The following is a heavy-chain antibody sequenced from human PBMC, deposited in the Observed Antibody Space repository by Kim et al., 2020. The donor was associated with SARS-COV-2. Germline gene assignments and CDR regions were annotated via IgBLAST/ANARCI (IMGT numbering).Heavy chain of an antibody. Sequence: SETLSLTCTVSGGSISSYYWSWIRQPPGKGLEWIGYIYYSGSTNYNPSLKSRVTISVDTSKNQFSLKLSSVTAADTAVYYCARDRARKVGYIVAAHYYYGMDVWGQGTTGTVS. V-gene: IGHV4-59*01. D-gene: IGHD6-13*01. CDR3: ARDRARKVGYIVAAHYYYGMDV. J-gene: IGHJ6*02. CDR2: IYYSGST. CDR1: GGSISSYY.